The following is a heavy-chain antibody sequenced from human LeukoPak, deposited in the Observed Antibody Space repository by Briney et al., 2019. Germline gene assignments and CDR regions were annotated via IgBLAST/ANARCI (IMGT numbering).Heavy chain of an antibody. V-gene: IGHV3-48*04. D-gene: IGHD6-25*01. CDR1: GFTFSTYT. J-gene: IGHJ6*03. CDR3: ARFAAGGSYYYYMDV. Sequence: PGGSLRLSCAASGFTFSTYTMNWVRQPPGKGLEWVSNIGTSSGTIYYADSVKGRFTISRDNAKNSLYLQMNSLRADDTAVYYCARFAAGGSYYYYMDVWGKGTTVTVSS. CDR2: IGTSSGTI.